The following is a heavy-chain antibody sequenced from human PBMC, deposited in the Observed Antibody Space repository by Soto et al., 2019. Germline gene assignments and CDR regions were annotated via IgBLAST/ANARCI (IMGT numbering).Heavy chain of an antibody. Sequence: GGSLRLSCAASGFTFSSYGMHWVRQAPGKGLEWVAVIWYDGSNKYYADSVKGRFTISRDNSKNTLYLQMNSLRAEDTAVYYCARDTYGSGSYYNPNPSRWGQGTLVTVSS. J-gene: IGHJ4*02. V-gene: IGHV3-33*01. CDR1: GFTFSSYG. D-gene: IGHD3-10*01. CDR2: IWYDGSNK. CDR3: ARDTYGSGSYYNPNPSR.